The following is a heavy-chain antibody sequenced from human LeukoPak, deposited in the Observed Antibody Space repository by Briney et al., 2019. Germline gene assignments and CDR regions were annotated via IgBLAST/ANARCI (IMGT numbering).Heavy chain of an antibody. Sequence: GGSLRLSCAASGFTFNTYSMNWVRQAPGKGLEWVSSISGSSSYIYYADSVKGRFTISRDNAKNSLYLQMNSLRAEDTAVYYCARDESGSRFDYWGLGTLVTVSS. CDR3: ARDESGSRFDY. V-gene: IGHV3-21*01. CDR1: GFTFNTYS. CDR2: ISGSSSYI. D-gene: IGHD1-26*01. J-gene: IGHJ4*02.